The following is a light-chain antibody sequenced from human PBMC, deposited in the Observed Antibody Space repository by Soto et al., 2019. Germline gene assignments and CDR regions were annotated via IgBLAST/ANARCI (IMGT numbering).Light chain of an antibody. CDR3: QQYNSDSRT. Sequence: DIQMTQSPSPLSTSVGDRVTITGRASQSISAWLAWYQQKPGKAPKLLIYKASSLESGVPSRFSGSGSGTEFTLTISSLQPDDFATYYCQQYNSDSRTFGHGTKVEIK. V-gene: IGKV1-5*03. CDR1: QSISAW. CDR2: KAS. J-gene: IGKJ1*01.